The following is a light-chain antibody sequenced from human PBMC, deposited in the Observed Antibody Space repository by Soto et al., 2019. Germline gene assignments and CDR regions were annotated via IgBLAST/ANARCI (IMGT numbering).Light chain of an antibody. CDR1: QDICTS. J-gene: IGKJ1*01. Sequence: AIRMTQSPSSFSSSTGYRFTISCLASQDICTSLAWYQQKPGKAPKLLISGASTLQIGVPSRFSGSGSGTDFTLTINSLQSEDFATYLCQHFYTHPPTFGQGTKVDI. CDR3: QHFYTHPPT. V-gene: IGKV1-8*01. CDR2: GAS.